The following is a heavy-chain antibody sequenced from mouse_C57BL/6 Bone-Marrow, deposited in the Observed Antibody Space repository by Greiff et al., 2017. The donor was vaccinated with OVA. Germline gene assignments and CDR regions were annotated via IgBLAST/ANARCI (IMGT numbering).Heavy chain of an antibody. J-gene: IGHJ3*01. D-gene: IGHD1-1*01. CDR3: ARRYYGSSGGFAY. Sequence: EVQLQQSGPELVKPGASVKIPCKASGYTFTDYNMDWVKQSHGKSLEWIGDINPNNGGTIYNQKFKGKATLTVDKSSSTAYMELRSLTSEDTAVYYGARRYYGSSGGFAYWGQGTLVTVSA. V-gene: IGHV1-18*01. CDR1: GYTFTDYN. CDR2: INPNNGGT.